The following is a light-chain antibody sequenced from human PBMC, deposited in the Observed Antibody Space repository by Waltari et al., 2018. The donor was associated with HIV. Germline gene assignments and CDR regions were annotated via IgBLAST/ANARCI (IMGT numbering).Light chain of an antibody. CDR3: CSYAGSYTLV. Sequence: QSALTQPRSVSGSPGQSVTISCTGTSSDVGVYNYVSWYQQHPGKAPKLMIYDVSKRPSGVPDRFSGSKSGNTASLTISWLQAEDEADYYCCSYAGSYTLVFGGGTKLTVL. CDR2: DVS. CDR1: SSDVGVYNY. J-gene: IGLJ2*01. V-gene: IGLV2-11*01.